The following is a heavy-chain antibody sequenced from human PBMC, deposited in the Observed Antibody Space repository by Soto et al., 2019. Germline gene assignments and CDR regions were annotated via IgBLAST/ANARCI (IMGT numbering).Heavy chain of an antibody. J-gene: IGHJ4*02. CDR1: GYTFTSYD. Sequence: QVQLVQSGAEVKKPGASVKVSCKASGYTFTSYDINWVRQATGQGLEWMGWMNPNSGNTAYAQKFQGRVTMTKHTSISTAYMELISLRSADTSVYYCARERAVACFDYWGQRTLVTVSS. D-gene: IGHD5-12*01. CDR3: ARERAVACFDY. CDR2: MNPNSGNT. V-gene: IGHV1-8*01.